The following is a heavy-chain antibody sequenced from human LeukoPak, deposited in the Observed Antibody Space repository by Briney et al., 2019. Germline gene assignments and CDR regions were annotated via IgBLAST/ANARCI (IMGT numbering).Heavy chain of an antibody. D-gene: IGHD1-7*01. V-gene: IGHV3-33*01. CDR2: IWYDGSNE. CDR1: GFTFSNYG. J-gene: IGHJ4*02. Sequence: GGSLRLSCAASGFTFSNYGMHWVRQAPGKGLEWVAVIWYDGSNEYYADSVKGRFTISRDNSKNTLYLQMNSLRAEDTAVYYCARDLALRITGTTSIFEDYWGQGTLVTVSS. CDR3: ARDLALRITGTTSIFEDY.